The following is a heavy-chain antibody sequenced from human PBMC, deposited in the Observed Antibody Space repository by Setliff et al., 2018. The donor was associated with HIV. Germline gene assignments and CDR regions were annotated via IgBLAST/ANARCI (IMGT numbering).Heavy chain of an antibody. CDR2: IYPGDSDI. CDR3: ARRPNYDFWSGYSRGGWFDP. D-gene: IGHD3-3*01. J-gene: IGHJ5*02. V-gene: IGHV5-51*01. CDR1: GYSFSNYW. Sequence: PGESLKISCKGSGYSFSNYWIGWVRQMPGEGLEWMGSIYPGDSDIRYSPSFEGQVIISADKSIDSAYLQWSSLKASDTAMYYCARRPNYDFWSGYSRGGWFDPWGQGTLVTVSS.